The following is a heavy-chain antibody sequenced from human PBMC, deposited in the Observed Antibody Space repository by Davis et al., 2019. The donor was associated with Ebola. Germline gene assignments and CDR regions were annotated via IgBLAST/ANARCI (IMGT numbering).Heavy chain of an antibody. CDR3: ARVYCSSTSCYSGDAFDI. D-gene: IGHD2-2*01. V-gene: IGHV3-48*04. CDR1: GFTFSSYS. Sequence: PGGSLRLSCAASGFTFSSYSMNWVRQAPGKGLEWVSYISSSGSTIYYADSVKGRFTISRDNAKNSLYLQMNSLRAEDTAVYYCARVYCSSTSCYSGDAFDIWGQGTMVTVSS. J-gene: IGHJ3*02. CDR2: ISSSGSTI.